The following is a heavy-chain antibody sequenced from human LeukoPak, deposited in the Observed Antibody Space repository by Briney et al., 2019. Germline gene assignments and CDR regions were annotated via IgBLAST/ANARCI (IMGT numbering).Heavy chain of an antibody. D-gene: IGHD2-15*01. J-gene: IGHJ6*02. CDR3: ARDSGGAHYYGTDV. V-gene: IGHV3-66*01. CDR2: IYSGGST. Sequence: GGSLRLSCAASGSTVSSNYMSWVRQAPGKGLEWVSVIYSGGSTYYADSVKGRFTISRDNSKNTLYLQMNSLRAEDTAVYYCARDSGGAHYYGTDVWGQGTTVTVSS. CDR1: GSTVSSNY.